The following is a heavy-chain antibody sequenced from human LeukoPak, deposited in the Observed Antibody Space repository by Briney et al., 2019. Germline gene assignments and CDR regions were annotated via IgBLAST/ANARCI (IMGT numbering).Heavy chain of an antibody. CDR2: IYVAGT. Sequence: SETLSLTCTVSGGSIGTYYWSWIRQSPGKGLEWIGYIYVAGTRYNPYLQSRVTISVDRSRNQFFLKMSSVTAADTAVYYCARHIGGGIEDMDVWGKGTKVIVSS. CDR1: GGSIGTYY. CDR3: ARHIGGGIEDMDV. V-gene: IGHV4-59*08. J-gene: IGHJ6*03. D-gene: IGHD3-16*02.